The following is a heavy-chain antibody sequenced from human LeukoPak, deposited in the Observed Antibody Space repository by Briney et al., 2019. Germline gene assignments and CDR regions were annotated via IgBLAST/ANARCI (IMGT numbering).Heavy chain of an antibody. Sequence: GGSLRLSCTASGFTLSSYAMHWVRQAPGKGLEWVAVIWYDGSNKYYADSVKGRFTISRDNSKNTLYLQMNSLRAEDTAVYYCARDVGGIQLWSYYFDYWGQGTLVTVSS. J-gene: IGHJ4*02. CDR3: ARDVGGIQLWSYYFDY. V-gene: IGHV3-33*08. CDR1: GFTLSSYA. D-gene: IGHD5-18*01. CDR2: IWYDGSNK.